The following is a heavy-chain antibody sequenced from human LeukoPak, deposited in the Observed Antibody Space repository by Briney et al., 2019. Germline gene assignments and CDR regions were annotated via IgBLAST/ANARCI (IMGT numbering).Heavy chain of an antibody. CDR3: ARAFTGGTLDF. J-gene: IGHJ4*02. Sequence: ASVKVSCKASGYTFTSNYLHWLRQAPGQGLEWMGIINPSGGTTSYAQKFQGRVTMTTDTSTSTLYMELSALRSDDTAVFYCARAFTGGTLDFWGQGTLVAVSS. V-gene: IGHV1-46*01. CDR1: GYTFTSNY. CDR2: INPSGGTT. D-gene: IGHD2-8*02.